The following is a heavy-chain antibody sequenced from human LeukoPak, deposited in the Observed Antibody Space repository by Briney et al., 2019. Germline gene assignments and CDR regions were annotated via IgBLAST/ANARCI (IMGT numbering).Heavy chain of an antibody. J-gene: IGHJ4*02. D-gene: IGHD6-19*01. Sequence: GRSLRLSCAASGFKFYAYAIHWVRQPPGKGLEWVSIISWNGGFIDYADSVKGRFTISRDNVQNSVYLDMNSLRPEDTAFYFCAKVRGTYSSGFYFDSWGQGTLVTVSS. CDR3: AKVRGTYSSGFYFDS. V-gene: IGHV3-9*01. CDR1: GFKFYAYA. CDR2: ISWNGGFI.